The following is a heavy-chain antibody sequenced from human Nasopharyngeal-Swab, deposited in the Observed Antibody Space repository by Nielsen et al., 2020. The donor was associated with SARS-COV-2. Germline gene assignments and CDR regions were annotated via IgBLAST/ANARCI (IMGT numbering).Heavy chain of an antibody. CDR3: AKDRDSGDDSDDYYHYYGMDV. D-gene: IGHD5-12*01. J-gene: IGHJ6*02. Sequence: GESLKISCAASGFTFSNFAMSWVRQAPGKGLEWVSVISGDSDSTYYKDSVRGRFTISRDNSKNTLNLQMNNLRAEDTAIYYCAKDRDSGDDSDDYYHYYGMDVWGQGTTVTVFS. V-gene: IGHV3-23*01. CDR2: ISGDSDST. CDR1: GFTFSNFA.